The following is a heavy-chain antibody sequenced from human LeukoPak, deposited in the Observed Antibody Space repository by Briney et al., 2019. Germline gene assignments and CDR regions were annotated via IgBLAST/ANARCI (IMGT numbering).Heavy chain of an antibody. D-gene: IGHD3-22*01. Sequence: GGSPRLSCAGSGFTFSASAMHWVRQVSGKGLEWVGRIRTKTNNYATTYGASVRGRFTVSRDDSKNTAYLQMNNLKTEDTAIYFCSSYDNAGNYYLNYWGQGTLVTVSS. V-gene: IGHV3-73*01. CDR1: GFTFSASA. CDR3: SSYDNAGNYYLNY. CDR2: IRTKTNNYAT. J-gene: IGHJ4*02.